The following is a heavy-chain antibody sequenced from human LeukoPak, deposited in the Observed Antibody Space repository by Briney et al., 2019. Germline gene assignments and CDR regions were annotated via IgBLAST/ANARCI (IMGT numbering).Heavy chain of an antibody. Sequence: SETLSLTCTVSGGSISSYYWSWIRQPPGKGLEWIGYISYSGTTNYNPSLKSRVTISIDTSKNQFSLKLSSVTAADTTVYYCARGYYDSSGYYGGYYFDYWGQGTLVTVSS. CDR3: ARGYYDSSGYYGGYYFDY. J-gene: IGHJ4*02. CDR2: ISYSGTT. D-gene: IGHD3-22*01. CDR1: GGSISSYY. V-gene: IGHV4-59*12.